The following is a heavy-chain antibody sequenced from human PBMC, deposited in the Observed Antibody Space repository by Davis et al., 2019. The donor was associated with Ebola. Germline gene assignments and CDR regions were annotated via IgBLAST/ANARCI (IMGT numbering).Heavy chain of an antibody. V-gene: IGHV3-21*01. CDR3: AGGGGDIVVVVAARYYYGMDV. CDR1: GFTFSSYS. Sequence: GGSLRPSCPASGFTFSSYSMNWVRQAPGKGLEWVPFISSSSSYIYYADSVKGRFTISRDNAKNSLYLQMNSLRAEDTAVYYCAGGGGDIVVVVAARYYYGMDVWGQGTTVTVSS. D-gene: IGHD2-15*01. CDR2: ISSSSSYI. J-gene: IGHJ6*02.